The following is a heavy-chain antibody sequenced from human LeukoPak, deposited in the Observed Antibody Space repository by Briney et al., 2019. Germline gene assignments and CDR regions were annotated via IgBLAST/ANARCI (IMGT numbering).Heavy chain of an antibody. Sequence: PGGSLRLSCAASGFTFSSYAMSWVRQAPGKGLEWVSAISGSGGSTYYADSVKGRFTISRDNSKNTLYLQMNSLRAEDTAVYYCAKDNWVAWYHDFWSGYSEDYWGQGTLVTVSS. V-gene: IGHV3-23*01. CDR3: AKDNWVAWYHDFWSGYSEDY. CDR2: ISGSGGST. D-gene: IGHD3-3*01. CDR1: GFTFSSYA. J-gene: IGHJ4*02.